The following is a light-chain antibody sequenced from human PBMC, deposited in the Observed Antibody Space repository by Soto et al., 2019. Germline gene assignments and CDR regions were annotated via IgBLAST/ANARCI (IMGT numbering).Light chain of an antibody. J-gene: IGKJ1*01. Sequence: DAVMTQSPLSLPVTPGEPASISCKSSQSLLHSNGYNYVDWYLQKPGQSPQLLISLASNRASGVPYRFSGSGSGTDFTLKIRRVEAEDVGVAYCMQPLQAPPTFGQGTKVEIK. CDR2: LAS. CDR3: MQPLQAPPT. CDR1: QSLLHSNGYNY. V-gene: IGKV2-28*01.